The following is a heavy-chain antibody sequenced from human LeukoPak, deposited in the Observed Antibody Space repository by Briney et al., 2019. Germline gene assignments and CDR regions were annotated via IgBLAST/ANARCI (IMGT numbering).Heavy chain of an antibody. D-gene: IGHD2-2*01. CDR3: ARRGADCSSTSCLRPFDP. J-gene: IGHJ5*02. CDR2: ISYDGSNK. V-gene: IGHV3-30*04. CDR1: GFTFNTYA. Sequence: GGSLRLSCTASGFTFNTYAMHWVRQAPGKGLEWVAVISYDGSNKYYADSVRGRFTISRDNSENTLFLQMNSLGVEDTAVYYRARRGADCSSTSCLRPFDPWGQGTLVTVSS.